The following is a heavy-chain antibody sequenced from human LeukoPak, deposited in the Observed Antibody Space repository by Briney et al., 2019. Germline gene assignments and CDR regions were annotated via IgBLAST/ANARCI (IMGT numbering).Heavy chain of an antibody. V-gene: IGHV3-30*04. CDR2: TSPDEGLK. Sequence: GGSLRLSCAASGFTFANYVTHWVRQAPGKGLEWVAVTSPDEGLKFYGDSVKGRFTISRDNSKNTMYLQMNNLREEDTAVNYCTRDPILGAPDYFDYWGQRTLVTVSS. CDR1: GFTFANYV. D-gene: IGHD1-26*01. J-gene: IGHJ4*02. CDR3: TRDPILGAPDYFDY.